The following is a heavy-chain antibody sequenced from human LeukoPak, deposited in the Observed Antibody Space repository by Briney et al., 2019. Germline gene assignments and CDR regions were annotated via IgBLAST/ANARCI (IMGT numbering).Heavy chain of an antibody. V-gene: IGHV4-59*01. CDR3: ARSGGYSSSWSL. CDR1: GGSISTYY. Sequence: SESLSLTCTVSGGSISTYYWNWIRQPPGKGLEWIGYISNTGITTYNPSLKSRVTISVDTSKSQFSLKLSSVTAADTAVYYCARSGGYSSSWSLWGQGTLVTVSS. D-gene: IGHD6-13*01. J-gene: IGHJ4*02. CDR2: ISNTGIT.